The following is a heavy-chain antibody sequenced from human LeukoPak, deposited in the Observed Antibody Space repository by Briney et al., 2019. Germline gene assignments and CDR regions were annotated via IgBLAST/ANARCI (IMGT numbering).Heavy chain of an antibody. V-gene: IGHV4-61*01. J-gene: IGHJ4*02. Sequence: SETLSLTCTVSGGSVSSGSYYWSWIRQPPGKGLEWIGYIYYSGSINYNPSLKSRVTISVDTSKNQFSLKLSSVTAADTAVYYCARDVGYSGYDWNYWGQGTLVTVSS. CDR2: IYYSGSI. D-gene: IGHD5-12*01. CDR3: ARDVGYSGYDWNY. CDR1: GGSVSSGSYY.